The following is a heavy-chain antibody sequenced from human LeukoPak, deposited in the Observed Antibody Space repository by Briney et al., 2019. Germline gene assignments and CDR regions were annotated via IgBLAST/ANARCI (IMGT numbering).Heavy chain of an antibody. CDR1: GFTVSSNY. CDR3: EGGDYGDYDY. D-gene: IGHD4-17*01. V-gene: IGHV3-11*01. J-gene: IGHJ4*02. Sequence: GGSLRLSCAASGFTVSSNYMSWIRQAPGKGLEWVSYISSSGSTIYYADSVKGRFTISRDNAKNSLYLQMNSLRAEDTAVYYCEGGDYGDYDYWGQGTLVTVSS. CDR2: ISSSGSTI.